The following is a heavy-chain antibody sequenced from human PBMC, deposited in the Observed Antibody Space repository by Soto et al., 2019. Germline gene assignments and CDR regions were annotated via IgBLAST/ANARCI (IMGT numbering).Heavy chain of an antibody. V-gene: IGHV1-46*01. CDR1: GYTLTSYD. D-gene: IGHD3-3*01. J-gene: IGHJ4*02. CDR2: INPSDGNT. CDR3: SRREGRITIFGVVREVLYFDY. Sequence: ASVKVSCKASGYTLTSYDMHWVRQAPGQGLEWMGIINPSDGNTKYSQKFQGRVTITRDTSTSTAYMELSSLRSEDTAVYYCSRREGRITIFGVVREVLYFDYWGQGTLVTVSS.